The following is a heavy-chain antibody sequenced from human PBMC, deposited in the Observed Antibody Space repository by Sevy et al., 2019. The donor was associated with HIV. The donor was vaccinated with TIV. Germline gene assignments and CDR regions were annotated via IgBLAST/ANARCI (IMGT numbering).Heavy chain of an antibody. CDR1: GFTFSSYS. CDR2: ISGISNYI. D-gene: IGHD6-6*01. Sequence: GVSLRLSCAASGFTFSSYSMNWVRQAPGKGLEWVSSISGISNYIYYADSVKGRFSISRDNAKNSLYLQMNSLRVEDTAVYYCARGVQIYDAFDIWGQGTMVTVSS. V-gene: IGHV3-21*01. CDR3: ARGVQIYDAFDI. J-gene: IGHJ3*02.